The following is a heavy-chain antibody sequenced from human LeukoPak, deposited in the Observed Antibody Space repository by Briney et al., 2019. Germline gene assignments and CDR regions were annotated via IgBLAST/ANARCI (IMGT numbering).Heavy chain of an antibody. V-gene: IGHV3-23*01. CDR3: AKAPRIAARPSYFQH. CDR2: ISASDGST. Sequence: GGSLRLSCGASGFSFRDYAMSWLRQAPGKGLEWVSAISASDGSTYYADSVRGRFTISRDKSKNTLYLQMNSLRAEDTAVYYCAKAPRIAARPSYFQHWGQGTLVTVSS. J-gene: IGHJ1*01. CDR1: GFSFRDYA. D-gene: IGHD6-6*01.